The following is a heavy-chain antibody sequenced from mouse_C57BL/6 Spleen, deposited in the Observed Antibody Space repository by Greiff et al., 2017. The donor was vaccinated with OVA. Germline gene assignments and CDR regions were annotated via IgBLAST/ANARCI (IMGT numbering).Heavy chain of an antibody. D-gene: IGHD2-10*01. J-gene: IGHJ4*01. CDR1: GYTFTSYW. V-gene: IGHV1-55*01. CDR2: IYPGSGST. CDR3: ATYYGNYVDYYAMDY. Sequence: QVHVKQPGAELVKPGASVKMSCKASGYTFTSYWITWVKQRPGQGLEWIGDIYPGSGSTNYNEKFKSKATLTVDTSSSTAYMQLSSLTSEDSAVYYCATYYGNYVDYYAMDYWGQGTSVTVSS.